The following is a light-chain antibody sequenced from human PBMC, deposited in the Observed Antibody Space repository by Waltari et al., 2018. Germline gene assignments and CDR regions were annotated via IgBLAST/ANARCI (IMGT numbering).Light chain of an antibody. J-gene: IGLJ1*01. CDR2: EVR. Sequence: QSALAQPASVSGSPGQSITISCAGGSSDIGRYTLVSWYQQHPDKAPKLIIYEVRQRPSGLSNRFSGSKSGSTASLTISGLQAEDEATYYCCSYAGGASYVFGTGTQVSVV. CDR3: CSYAGGASYV. CDR1: SSDIGRYTL. V-gene: IGLV2-23*02.